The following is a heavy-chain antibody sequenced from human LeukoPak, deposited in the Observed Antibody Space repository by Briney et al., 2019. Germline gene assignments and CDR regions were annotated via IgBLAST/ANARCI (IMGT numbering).Heavy chain of an antibody. CDR3: ARSRGDNNWFDP. CDR2: IYPGDSDT. Sequence: GESLQISCKGSGYNFANYWIGWVRQPPGKGLEWMGIIYPGDSDTRYTPSFQGQVTISADRSINTAYLRWGSLKASDTAIYYCARSRGDNNWFDPWGQGTLVTVSS. D-gene: IGHD7-27*01. CDR1: GYNFANYW. J-gene: IGHJ5*02. V-gene: IGHV5-51*01.